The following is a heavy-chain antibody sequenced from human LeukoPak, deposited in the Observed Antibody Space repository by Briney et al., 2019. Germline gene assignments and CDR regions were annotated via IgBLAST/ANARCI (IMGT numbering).Heavy chain of an antibody. CDR1: GGSISTSNYY. D-gene: IGHD3-22*01. CDR2: ISSSSSYI. CDR3: ARDLVITTAATRGDAFDI. V-gene: IGHV3-21*01. J-gene: IGHJ3*02. Sequence: ETLSLTCTVSGGSISTSNYYWGWIRQAPGKGLEWVSSISSSSSYIYYADSVKGRFTISRDNAKNSLYLQMNSLRAEDTAVYYCARDLVITTAATRGDAFDIWGQGTMVTVSS.